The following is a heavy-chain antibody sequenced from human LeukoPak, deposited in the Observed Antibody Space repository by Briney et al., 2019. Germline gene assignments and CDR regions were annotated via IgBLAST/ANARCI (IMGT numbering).Heavy chain of an antibody. CDR1: GFTVSSNY. D-gene: IGHD3-22*01. CDR3: ARDHSGYLTYYFDY. V-gene: IGHV3-53*01. CDR2: IYSGGST. Sequence: GGSLRLSCAASGFTVSSNYMSWVRQAPGKGLEWVSVIYSGGSTYYADSVKGRFTISRDNSRNTLYLQMNSLRAEDTAVYYCARDHSGYLTYYFDYWGQGTLVTVSS. J-gene: IGHJ4*02.